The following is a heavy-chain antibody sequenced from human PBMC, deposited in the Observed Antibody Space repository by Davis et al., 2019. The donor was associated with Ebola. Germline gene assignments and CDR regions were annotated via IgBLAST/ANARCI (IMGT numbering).Heavy chain of an antibody. Sequence: PGGSLRLSCAASGFTFSSYGMHWVRQAPGKGLEWVAVIWYDGSNKYYADSVKGRFTISRDNSKNTLYLQMNSLRAEDTAVYYCARDGGYYGMDVWGQGTTVTVSS. V-gene: IGHV3-33*01. J-gene: IGHJ6*02. CDR2: IWYDGSNK. CDR3: ARDGGYYGMDV. CDR1: GFTFSSYG.